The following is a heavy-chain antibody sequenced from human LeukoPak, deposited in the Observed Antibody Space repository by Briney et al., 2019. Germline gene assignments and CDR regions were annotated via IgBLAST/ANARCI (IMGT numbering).Heavy chain of an antibody. CDR1: GFTFSSYA. Sequence: GGSLRLSCAVSGFTFSSYAMSWVRQAPGKGLEWVSYISSSSSYTNYADSVKGRFTISRDNAKNSLYLQMNSLRAEDTAVYYCARVVVVPAAIALGSYFDYWGQGTLVTVSS. J-gene: IGHJ4*02. CDR2: ISSSSSYT. D-gene: IGHD2-2*01. CDR3: ARVVVVPAAIALGSYFDY. V-gene: IGHV3-21*05.